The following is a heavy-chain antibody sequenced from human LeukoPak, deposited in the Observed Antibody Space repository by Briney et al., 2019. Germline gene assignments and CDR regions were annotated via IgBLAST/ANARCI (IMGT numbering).Heavy chain of an antibody. J-gene: IGHJ6*03. CDR1: GFTFSSYE. D-gene: IGHD3/OR15-3a*01. CDR2: ISSSGSTI. CDR3: ARGGGLYYYYYCMDV. V-gene: IGHV3-48*03. Sequence: GGSLRLSCAASGFTFSSYEMNWVRQAPGKGLEWVSYISSSGSTIYYADSVKGRFTISRDNAKNTLYLQMNSLRAEDTAVYYCARGGGLYYYYYCMDVWGKGTTVTVSS.